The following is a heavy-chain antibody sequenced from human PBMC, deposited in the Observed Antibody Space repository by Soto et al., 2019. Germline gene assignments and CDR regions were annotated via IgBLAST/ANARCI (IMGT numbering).Heavy chain of an antibody. Sequence: QVQLVQSGAEVKKPGSSVKVSCKASGGTFSSYAISWVRQAPGQGLEWMGGIIPIFGTANYAQKFQGRVTITADKSTSTAYMELSSLRSEDTAVYYCARDRYDFWSGYSQILGYWGQGTLVTVSS. CDR1: GGTFSSYA. CDR2: IIPIFGTA. J-gene: IGHJ4*02. V-gene: IGHV1-69*06. CDR3: ARDRYDFWSGYSQILGY. D-gene: IGHD3-3*01.